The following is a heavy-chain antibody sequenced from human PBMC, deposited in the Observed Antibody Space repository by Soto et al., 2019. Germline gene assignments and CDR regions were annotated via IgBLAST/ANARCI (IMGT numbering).Heavy chain of an antibody. Sequence: QVQLVQSGAEVKKPGASVKVSCKASGYTFTTYGIHWVRQAPGQGLEGMGWISGYNGNTNYAQKFQGRVTMTTDTSTTTAYMDLRSLRSDDTAVYYCGRERDGTSWSSAEYLQHWGQGTLVTVSS. CDR1: GYTFTTYG. V-gene: IGHV1-18*01. D-gene: IGHD6-13*01. CDR3: GRERDGTSWSSAEYLQH. J-gene: IGHJ1*01. CDR2: ISGYNGNT.